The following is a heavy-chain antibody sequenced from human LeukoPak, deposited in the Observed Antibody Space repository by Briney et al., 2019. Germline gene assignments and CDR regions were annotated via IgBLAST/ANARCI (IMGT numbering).Heavy chain of an antibody. CDR3: ARDQRQGFWSENWFDP. J-gene: IGHJ5*02. CDR2: IYHSGST. D-gene: IGHD3-3*01. CDR1: GGSFSPYY. V-gene: IGHV4-59*01. Sequence: PSETLSLTCAVYGGSFSPYYWSWIRQPPGKGLEWIGYIYHSGSTSYNPSLKSRVTISVDTSKNQFSLKLTSVTAADTAVYYCARDQRQGFWSENWFDPWGQGTLVTVSS.